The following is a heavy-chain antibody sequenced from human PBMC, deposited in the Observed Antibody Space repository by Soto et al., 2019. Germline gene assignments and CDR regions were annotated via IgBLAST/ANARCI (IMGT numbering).Heavy chain of an antibody. D-gene: IGHD6-6*01. J-gene: IGHJ5*02. CDR1: GGSLSSGGYD. V-gene: IGHV4-31*03. Sequence: ALSLTFTVSGGSLSSGGYDWSWIRQHPGKVLEWIGYIYDSGSTYYNPSLKSRVTISVDTSKNQFSLKLSSVTEADTAVYYCARGLEHSSSSSASNWFDPWGQGTLVTVSS. CDR3: ARGLEHSSSSSASNWFDP. CDR2: IYDSGST.